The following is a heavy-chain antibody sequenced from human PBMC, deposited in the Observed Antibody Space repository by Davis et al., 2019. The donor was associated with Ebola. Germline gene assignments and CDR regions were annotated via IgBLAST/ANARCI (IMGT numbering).Heavy chain of an antibody. CDR2: INHSGST. V-gene: IGHV4-34*01. D-gene: IGHD5-18*01. CDR3: ARRKGGFTYGYPRPFDY. Sequence: MPSETLSLTCAVYGGSFSGYYWSWIRQPPGKGLECIGEINHSGSTNYNPSLKSRVTISLDTSKNQFSLKLSSVTAADTALYYCARRKGGFTYGYPRPFDYWGQGTLVTVSS. CDR1: GGSFSGYY. J-gene: IGHJ4*02.